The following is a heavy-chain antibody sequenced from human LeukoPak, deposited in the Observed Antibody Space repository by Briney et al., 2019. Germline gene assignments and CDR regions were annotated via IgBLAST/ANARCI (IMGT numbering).Heavy chain of an antibody. CDR2: ISWNTGSI. V-gene: IGHV3-9*03. D-gene: IGHD5-18*01. CDR3: AKGSAMVTDLPFFDY. Sequence: PGGSLRLSCAASGFTFDDYAMHWVRQAPGKGLEWVSGISWNTGSIGYADSVKGRFTISRDNAKNSLYLRMNSLRTEDMALYYCAKGSAMVTDLPFFDYWGQGTLVTVSS. J-gene: IGHJ4*02. CDR1: GFTFDDYA.